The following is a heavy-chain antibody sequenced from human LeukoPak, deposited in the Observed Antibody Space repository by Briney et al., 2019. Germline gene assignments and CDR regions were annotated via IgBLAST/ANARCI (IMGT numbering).Heavy chain of an antibody. V-gene: IGHV4-30-2*01. D-gene: IGHD3-3*01. Sequence: PSETLSLTCTVSGGSISSGGYYWSWIRQPPGKGLEWIGNIYHSGSTYYNPSLKSRVTISVDRSKNQFSLKLSSVTAADTAVYYCARGRVPRKRITIFGVVMSQPPKWGQGTLVTVSS. J-gene: IGHJ4*02. CDR2: IYHSGST. CDR3: ARGRVPRKRITIFGVVMSQPPK. CDR1: GGSISSGGYY.